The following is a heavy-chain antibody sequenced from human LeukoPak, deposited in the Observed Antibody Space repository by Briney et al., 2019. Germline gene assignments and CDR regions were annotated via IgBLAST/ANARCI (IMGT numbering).Heavy chain of an antibody. D-gene: IGHD1-1*01. J-gene: IGHJ4*02. CDR1: VDSISSYY. CDR2: IYYSWST. CDR3: AGTDK. Sequence: PSETLCLTCTVSVDSISSYYGSWIRQPPGKGLEWIGYIYYSWSTNYNPSLKSRVTISVDTSKNQFSLKLSSVTGARRPVYYCAGTDKWGQGTLLSVST. V-gene: IGHV4-59*01.